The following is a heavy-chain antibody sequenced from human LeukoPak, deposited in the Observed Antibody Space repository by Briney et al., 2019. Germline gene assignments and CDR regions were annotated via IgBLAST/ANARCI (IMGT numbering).Heavy chain of an antibody. V-gene: IGHV4-59*08. D-gene: IGHD6-6*01. J-gene: IGHJ3*02. Sequence: PSETLSLTCTVPGGSISGYYWSWIRQPPGKGLEWIGYICYSGSTNYNPSLKSRLTISIDTSENQFSLKLSSVTAADTAVYYCAREYSSSSGRRAFDIWGQGTMVTVSS. CDR1: GGSISGYY. CDR2: ICYSGST. CDR3: AREYSSSSGRRAFDI.